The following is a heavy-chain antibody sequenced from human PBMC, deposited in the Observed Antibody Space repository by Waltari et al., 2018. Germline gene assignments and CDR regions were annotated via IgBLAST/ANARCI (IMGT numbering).Heavy chain of an antibody. D-gene: IGHD5-18*01. V-gene: IGHV1-18*01. Sequence: QVQLVQSGAEVKKPGASVKVSCKASGYTFTSYGISWVRQAPGPGIEWMGWISAYNGNKNFAQKFQDIVTMTTDTSTSTAYMELRSLRSDDTAVYYCAREILGSYVDYFDYWGQGTLVTVSS. J-gene: IGHJ4*02. CDR2: ISAYNGNK. CDR1: GYTFTSYG. CDR3: AREILGSYVDYFDY.